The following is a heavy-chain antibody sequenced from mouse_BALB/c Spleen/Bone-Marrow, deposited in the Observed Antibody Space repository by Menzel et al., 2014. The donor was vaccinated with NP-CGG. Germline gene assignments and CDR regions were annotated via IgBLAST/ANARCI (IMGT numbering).Heavy chain of an antibody. J-gene: IGHJ3*01. CDR3: TRSGGNYNFAY. CDR1: GYTFTSYW. V-gene: IGHV1S22*01. CDR2: VYPGNDNS. D-gene: IGHD2-1*01. Sequence: GSELVRPGASVKLSCKASGYTFTSYWMHWVKQRHGQGLEWIGNVYPGNDNSNYDEKFKSKGTLTVDTSSSTAYMHLSSLTSEDSAVYYCTRSGGNYNFAYWGQGTLVTVSA.